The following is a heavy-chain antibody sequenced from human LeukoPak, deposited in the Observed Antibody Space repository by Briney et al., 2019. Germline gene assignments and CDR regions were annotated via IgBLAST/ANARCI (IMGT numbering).Heavy chain of an antibody. J-gene: IGHJ6*03. CDR1: GGSISSSSYY. D-gene: IGHD6-6*01. Sequence: SETLSLTCTVSGGSISSSSYYWGWIRQPPGKGLEWIGSIYYSGSTYYNPSLKSRVTISVDTSKNQFSLKLSSVTAADTAVYYCARVSIGGTYYYYYYMDVWGKGTTVTVSS. V-gene: IGHV4-39*01. CDR3: ARVSIGGTYYYYYYMDV. CDR2: IYYSGST.